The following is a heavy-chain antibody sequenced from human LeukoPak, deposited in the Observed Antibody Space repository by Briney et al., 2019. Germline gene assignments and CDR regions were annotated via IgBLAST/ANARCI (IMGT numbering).Heavy chain of an antibody. CDR3: ARSGYCSGGSCYSNYYYGMDV. V-gene: IGHV1-69*01. CDR2: IIPIFGTA. CDR1: GGTFSSYA. J-gene: IGHJ6*04. D-gene: IGHD2-15*01. Sequence: SVKVSFKASGGTFSSYAISWVRQAPGQGLEWMGGIIPIFGTANYAQKFQGRVTITADESTSTAYMELSSLRSEDTAVYYCARSGYCSGGSCYSNYYYGMDVWGKGTTVTVSS.